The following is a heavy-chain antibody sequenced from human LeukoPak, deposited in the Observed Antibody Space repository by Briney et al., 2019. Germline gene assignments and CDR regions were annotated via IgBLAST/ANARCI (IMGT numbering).Heavy chain of an antibody. D-gene: IGHD1-1*01. J-gene: IGHJ4*02. CDR1: GGSISSSSW. Sequence: PSETLSLTCTVSGGSISSSSWWGWVRQPPGKGLEWIGYIHYSGSTYYNPSLLSRVTMSVDTSKNQFSLKLSSVTAVDTAVYYCARKHRWNGLYFDYWGQGILVTVSS. CDR3: ARKHRWNGLYFDY. CDR2: IHYSGST. V-gene: IGHV4-28*01.